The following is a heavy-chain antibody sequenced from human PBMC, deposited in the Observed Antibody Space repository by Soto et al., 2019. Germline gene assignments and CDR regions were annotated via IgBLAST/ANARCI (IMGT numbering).Heavy chain of an antibody. CDR3: ARDRGSGYEYMSGPLDC. D-gene: IGHD5-12*01. J-gene: IGHJ4*02. CDR1: GFTFSTYW. CDR2: INQDGSEK. V-gene: IGHV3-7*01. Sequence: PGGSLRLSCAASGFTFSTYWMDWVRQTPGKGLEWVANINQDGSEKNYVDSVKGRFTIYRDNAKNSLYLQMSSLRAEDTAVYYCARDRGSGYEYMSGPLDCWGQGTLVTVSS.